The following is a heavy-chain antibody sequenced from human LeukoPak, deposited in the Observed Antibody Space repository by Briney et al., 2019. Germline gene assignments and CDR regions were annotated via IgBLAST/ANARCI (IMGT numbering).Heavy chain of an antibody. CDR2: ISSGSRSI. D-gene: IGHD5-24*01. J-gene: IGHJ4*02. CDR3: ARESDGYNDY. V-gene: IGHV3-21*01. Sequence: GGSLRLSCAVSGFTFSNYGMNWLRQAPGKGLEWVSFISSGSRSIYYADSVKGRFTISRDNAKNSLYLQMNSLRTEDTAVYYCARESDGYNDYWGQGTLVTVSS. CDR1: GFTFSNYG.